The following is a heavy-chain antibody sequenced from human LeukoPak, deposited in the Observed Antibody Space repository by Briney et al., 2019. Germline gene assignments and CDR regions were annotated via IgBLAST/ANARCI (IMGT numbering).Heavy chain of an antibody. V-gene: IGHV4-59*01. CDR3: TRGLIAYYYMDV. CDR2: IYYSGST. D-gene: IGHD3-22*01. CDR1: GVSISTCY. Sequence: PSETLSLTCTVSGVSISTCYWNWIRQPPGKGLEWIGNIYYSGSTNYNPSSKSRVTISVDTSKNQFSLKLSSVTAADTAVYYCTRGLIAYYYMDVWGQGTTVTISS. J-gene: IGHJ6*03.